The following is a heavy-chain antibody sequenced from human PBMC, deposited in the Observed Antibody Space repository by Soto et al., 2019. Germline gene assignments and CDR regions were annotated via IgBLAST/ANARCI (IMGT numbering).Heavy chain of an antibody. D-gene: IGHD2-15*01. CDR2: VIPNLGVT. J-gene: IGHJ4*02. CDR1: GGTLSRYT. CDR3: ARDKGDWSATSCPDFDY. V-gene: IGHV1-69*04. Sequence: SVKVSCKASGGTLSRYTFSWVRQAPGQGLEWMGRVIPNLGVTNYAKKFQGRFTIVVDTSTSTAYMELNSLRYEDTAFFYWARDKGDWSATSCPDFDYGGQGPLVPVPS.